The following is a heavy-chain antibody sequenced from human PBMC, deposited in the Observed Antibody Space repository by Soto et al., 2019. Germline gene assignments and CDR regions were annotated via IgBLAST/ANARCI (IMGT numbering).Heavy chain of an antibody. V-gene: IGHV1-18*01. J-gene: IGHJ4*02. CDR3: ARDWLMAAVSGSGYFDY. CDR2: ISAYNGNT. CDR1: GYTFTSYG. Sequence: QVQLVQSVAEETKPGASVKVSCKASGYTFTSYGISWVRQAPGQGLELMGWISAYNGNTNYEQKLQGRFTMTTDTSSSTAYMELRSLISDDTAVYYCARDWLMAAVSGSGYFDYWGQGPLVTVSS. D-gene: IGHD6-19*01.